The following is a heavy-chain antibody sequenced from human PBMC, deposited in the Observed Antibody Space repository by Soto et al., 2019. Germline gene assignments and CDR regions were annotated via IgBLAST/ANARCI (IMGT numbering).Heavy chain of an antibody. J-gene: IGHJ4*02. CDR1: GGSFSGYY. V-gene: IGHV4-34*01. D-gene: IGHD6-19*01. Sequence: QVQLQQWGAGLLKPSETLSLTCAVYGGSFSGYYWSWIRQPPGKGLEWIGEINHSGSTNYNPSLKCRVTISVDTSKNQFSLKLSSVTAADTSVYYCARGRKQWLVLLPFDYWGQGTLVTVSS. CDR3: ARGRKQWLVLLPFDY. CDR2: INHSGST.